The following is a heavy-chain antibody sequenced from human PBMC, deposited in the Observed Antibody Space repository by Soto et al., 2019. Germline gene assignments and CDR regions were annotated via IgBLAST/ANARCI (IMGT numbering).Heavy chain of an antibody. CDR1: GGSFSGYY. Sequence: SETLSLTCAVYGGSFSGYYWSWIRQPPGKGLEWIGEINHSGSTNYNPSLKSRVTISVDTSKNQFSLKLSSVTAADTAVYYCARGPFGELFPHYYYGMDVWGQGTTVTVSS. J-gene: IGHJ6*02. V-gene: IGHV4-34*01. CDR2: INHSGST. CDR3: ARGPFGELFPHYYYGMDV. D-gene: IGHD3-10*01.